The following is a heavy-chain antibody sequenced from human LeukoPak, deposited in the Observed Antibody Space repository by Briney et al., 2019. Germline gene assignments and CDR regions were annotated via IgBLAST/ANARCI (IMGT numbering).Heavy chain of an antibody. J-gene: IGHJ3*02. CDR1: GFTFSSYG. D-gene: IGHD3/OR15-3a*01. Sequence: GGSLRLSCAASGFTFSSYGMHWVRQAPGKGLEWVAVIWYDGSNKYYADSVKGRFPISRDNSKNTLYLQMNSLRAEDTAVYYCASATLDDAFDIWGQGTMVTVSS. CDR2: IWYDGSNK. CDR3: ASATLDDAFDI. V-gene: IGHV3-33*01.